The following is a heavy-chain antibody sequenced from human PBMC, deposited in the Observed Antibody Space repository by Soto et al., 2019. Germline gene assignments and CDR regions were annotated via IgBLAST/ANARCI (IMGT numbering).Heavy chain of an antibody. Sequence: PSETLSLSCAASGFTFSNAWMNWVRQAPGKGLEWVGRIKSKTDGGTTDYAAPVKGRFTISRDDSKNTVYLQMNSLRTEDTAVYYCARGPTHGAFDIWGQGTMVTVSS. CDR1: GFTFSNAW. CDR3: ARGPTHGAFDI. J-gene: IGHJ3*02. V-gene: IGHV3-15*07. CDR2: IKSKTDGGTT.